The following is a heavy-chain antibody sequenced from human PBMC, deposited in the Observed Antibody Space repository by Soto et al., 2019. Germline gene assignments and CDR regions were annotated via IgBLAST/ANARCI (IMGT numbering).Heavy chain of an antibody. J-gene: IGHJ4*02. D-gene: IGHD6-13*01. CDR1: RGAISSYSFY. Sequence: SETLSLTCTVSRGAISSYSFYWGWVRQPPGKGLEWIGTIFYSGSTYYNPSLESRVTMSVDTSKSQFSLRLSSVTAADTAVYFCARLRPRVAAAGLFDSWSQGTLVTVSS. CDR2: IFYSGST. CDR3: ARLRPRVAAAGLFDS. V-gene: IGHV4-39*01.